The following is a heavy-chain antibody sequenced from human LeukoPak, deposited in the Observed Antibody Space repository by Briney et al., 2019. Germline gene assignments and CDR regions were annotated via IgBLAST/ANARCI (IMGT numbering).Heavy chain of an antibody. CDR1: GGSISSSSYY. CDR3: ASHRYGSGSPY. J-gene: IGHJ4*02. Sequence: PSETLSLTCTVSGGSISSSSYYWGWIRQPPGKGLEWIGSIYYSGSTYYNPSLKSRVTISVDTSKNQFSLKLSSVTAADTAVYYCASHRYGSGSPYWGQGTLVTVSS. CDR2: IYYSGST. D-gene: IGHD3-10*01. V-gene: IGHV4-39*07.